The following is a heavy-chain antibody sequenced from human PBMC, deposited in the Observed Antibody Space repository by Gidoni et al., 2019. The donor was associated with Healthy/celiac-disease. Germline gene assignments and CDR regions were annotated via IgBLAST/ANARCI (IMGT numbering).Heavy chain of an antibody. V-gene: IGHV1-46*03. J-gene: IGHJ4*02. CDR3: ARGFSYYYDSSGYYYSDY. Sequence: QVQLVQSGAEVKRPGASVKVSCKASGYTLTSDYMHWVRQAPGQGLEWMGIINPSGGITSYEPKFQARVTMTRDTSTSTVYMELSSLTSEDTAVYYCARGFSYYYDSSGYYYSDYWGQGALVTVSS. D-gene: IGHD3-22*01. CDR2: INPSGGIT. CDR1: GYTLTSDY.